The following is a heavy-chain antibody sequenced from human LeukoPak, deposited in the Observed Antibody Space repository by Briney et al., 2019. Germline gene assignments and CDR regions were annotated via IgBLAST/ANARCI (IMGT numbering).Heavy chain of an antibody. CDR1: GGSFSGYY. CDR2: INHSGST. Sequence: SETLSLTCAVYGGSFSGYYWSWIRQPPGKGLEWIGEINHSGSTNYNPSLKSRVTMSVDTSKNQFSLKLSSVTAADTAVYYCAREGLAQFDYWGQGTLVTVSS. D-gene: IGHD5-12*01. V-gene: IGHV4-34*01. CDR3: AREGLAQFDY. J-gene: IGHJ4*02.